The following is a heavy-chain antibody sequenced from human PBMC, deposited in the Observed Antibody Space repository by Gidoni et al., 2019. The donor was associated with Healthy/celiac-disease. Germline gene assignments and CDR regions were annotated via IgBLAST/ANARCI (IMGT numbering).Heavy chain of an antibody. V-gene: IGHV3-23*01. Sequence: EVQLLESGGGLVQPGGSLRLSCAASGFTLSSYAMRWVRQAPGKGLDWVSAISGSGGSTYYADSVKGRFTISRDNSKNTLYLQMNSLRAEDTAVYYCAKSQAAAGKVDYFDYWGQGTLVTVSS. CDR1: GFTLSSYA. J-gene: IGHJ4*02. CDR2: ISGSGGST. D-gene: IGHD6-13*01. CDR3: AKSQAAAGKVDYFDY.